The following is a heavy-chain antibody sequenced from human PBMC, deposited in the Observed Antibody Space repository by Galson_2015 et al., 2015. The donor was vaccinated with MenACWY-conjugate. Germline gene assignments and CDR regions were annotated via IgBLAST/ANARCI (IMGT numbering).Heavy chain of an antibody. CDR3: TRRLQWQAFFQN. V-gene: IGHV4-39*02. CDR1: RGSITGTGSY. D-gene: IGHD6-19*01. Sequence: SEPLSLTCNVSRGSITGTGSYWSWIRQPPGKGLEWIGSVHYSGSSYYNPSLQSRVTMSVDSSSHRLSLRIISVTAADTAVYYRTRRLQWQAFFQNWGQGTLVTVSS. J-gene: IGHJ1*01. CDR2: VHYSGSS.